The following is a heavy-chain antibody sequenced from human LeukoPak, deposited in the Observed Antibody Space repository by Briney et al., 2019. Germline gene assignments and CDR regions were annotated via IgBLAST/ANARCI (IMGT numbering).Heavy chain of an antibody. CDR1: GYTFTGYY. J-gene: IGHJ5*02. D-gene: IGHD1-26*01. CDR3: ARSTDEYNWFDP. CDR2: INPNSGGT. V-gene: IGHV1-2*04. Sequence: ASVKVSSKASGYTFTGYYMHWVRQAPGQGLEWMGWINPNSGGTNYAQKFQGWVTMTRDTSISTAYMELSRLRSDDTAVYYCARSTDEYNWFDPWGQGTLVTVSS.